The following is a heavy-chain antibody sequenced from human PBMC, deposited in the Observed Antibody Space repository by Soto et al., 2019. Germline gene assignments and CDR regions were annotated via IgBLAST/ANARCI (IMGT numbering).Heavy chain of an antibody. CDR1: GFTLDDYT. Sequence: VQLVESGGGLVQPGGSLRLSCAVSGFTLDDYTMHWVRQAPGKGLEWVSGVGWNGGDIVYADSVKGRFTVSRDNTRNSLYLEVNSLTTEDTAIYFCAKERAVVVPVSTSYVHYYGLDVWGQGTTVTVS. D-gene: IGHD2-2*01. J-gene: IGHJ6*02. V-gene: IGHV3-9*01. CDR3: AKERAVVVPVSTSYVHYYGLDV. CDR2: VGWNGGDI.